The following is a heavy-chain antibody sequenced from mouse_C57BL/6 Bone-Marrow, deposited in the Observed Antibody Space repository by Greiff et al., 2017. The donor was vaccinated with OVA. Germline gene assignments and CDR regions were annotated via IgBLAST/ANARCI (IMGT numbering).Heavy chain of an antibody. CDR1: GYTFTSYG. J-gene: IGHJ3*01. Sequence: QVQLQQSGAELARPGASVTLSCKASGYTFTSYGISWVKQRTGQGLEWIGEIYPRSGNTYYNEKFKGKATLTADKSSSTAYMELRSLTSEDSAVYFCARGGQLRLDRFAYWGQGTLVTVSA. CDR3: ARGGQLRLDRFAY. V-gene: IGHV1-81*01. D-gene: IGHD3-2*02. CDR2: IYPRSGNT.